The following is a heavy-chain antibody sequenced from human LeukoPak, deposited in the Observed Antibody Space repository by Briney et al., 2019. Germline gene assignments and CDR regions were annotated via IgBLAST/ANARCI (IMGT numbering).Heavy chain of an antibody. D-gene: IGHD1-7*01. V-gene: IGHV4-30-4*08. CDR1: GGSISSGEYY. Sequence: SETLSLTCTDSGGSISSGEYYWSWIRQPPGKGLEWIGCMYYSGSTYSNPSLKSRVTMSIDTSKNQLSLKMFSVTAADTAVYYCARGQRWNWNYGQVEINNWFDPWGQGTLVTVSS. J-gene: IGHJ5*02. CDR2: MYYSGST. CDR3: ARGQRWNWNYGQVEINNWFDP.